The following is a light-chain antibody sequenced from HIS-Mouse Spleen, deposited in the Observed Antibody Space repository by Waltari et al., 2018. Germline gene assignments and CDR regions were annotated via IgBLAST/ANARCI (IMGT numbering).Light chain of an antibody. V-gene: IGLV2-11*01. CDR2: DVS. CDR1: SSDVGGYNY. J-gene: IGLJ3*02. Sequence: QSALTQPRSVSGSPGQSVTISCTGTSSDVGGYNYVSWYQQHPGKAPKLMIYDVSKRPSGLPARFSGSKSGNTASLTISGLQAEDEADYYCCSYAGSYTWVFGGGTKLTVL. CDR3: CSYAGSYTWV.